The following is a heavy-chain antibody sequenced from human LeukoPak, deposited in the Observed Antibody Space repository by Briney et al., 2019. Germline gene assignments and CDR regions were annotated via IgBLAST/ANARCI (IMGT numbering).Heavy chain of an antibody. CDR2: INVNRGGT. J-gene: IGHJ4*02. CDR1: GYTFTGYY. CDR3: AREQKGDY. V-gene: IGHV1-2*02. Sequence: ASVKVSCKASGYTFTGYYMHWVRQAPGQGREWMGWINVNRGGTNYAQKFRDRVTMTRDTSISTAYMEVSRLTYDDTAVYYCAREQKGDYWGQGTLVTVSS.